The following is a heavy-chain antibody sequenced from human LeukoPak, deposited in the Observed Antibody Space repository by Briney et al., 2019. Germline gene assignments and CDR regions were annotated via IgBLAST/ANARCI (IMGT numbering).Heavy chain of an antibody. D-gene: IGHD4-17*01. Sequence: SETLSLTCTVSGYSISSGYYCGWIRQPPGKGLEWIGSIYHSGSTYYNPSLKSRVTISVDTSKNQFSLKLSSVTAADTAVYYCARCDGDYDANFDYWGQGTLVTVSS. J-gene: IGHJ4*02. CDR3: ARCDGDYDANFDY. V-gene: IGHV4-38-2*02. CDR2: IYHSGST. CDR1: GYSISSGYY.